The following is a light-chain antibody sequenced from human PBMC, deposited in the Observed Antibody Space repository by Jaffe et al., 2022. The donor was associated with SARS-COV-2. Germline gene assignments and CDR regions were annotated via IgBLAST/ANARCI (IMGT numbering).Light chain of an antibody. CDR2: GAS. CDR3: QQYNNWPSLT. CDR1: QSVRSN. Sequence: EIVMTQSPATLSVSPGERATLSCRASQSVRSNLAWYQQKPGQAPRLLIHGASTRATGIPARFSGSGSGTDFTLTISSLQSEDFAVYYCQQYNNWPSLTFGGGTKVEIK. J-gene: IGKJ4*01. V-gene: IGKV3-15*01.